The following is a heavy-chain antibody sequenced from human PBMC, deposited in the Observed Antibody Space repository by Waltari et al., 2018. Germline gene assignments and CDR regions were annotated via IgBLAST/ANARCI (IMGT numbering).Heavy chain of an antibody. Sequence: VQLVQSGGEVKTPGSSVKVSCKASGGSFGGYGISWVRQAPGQGLEWMGVIIPIFGIPDFSQKFHDRLTITADESTNTAYMELSSLTSEDTAIYYCARHELGISQYYYNMYVWGQGTTVTISS. J-gene: IGHJ6*03. CDR1: GGSFGGYG. D-gene: IGHD7-27*01. CDR2: IIPIFGIP. CDR3: ARHELGISQYYYNMYV. V-gene: IGHV1-69*12.